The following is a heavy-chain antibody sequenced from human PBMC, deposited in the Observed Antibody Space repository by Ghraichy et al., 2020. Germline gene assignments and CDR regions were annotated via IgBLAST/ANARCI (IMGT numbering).Heavy chain of an antibody. D-gene: IGHD6-6*01. CDR2: ISGSGGST. CDR1: GFTFSSYA. CDR3: AKDVGAARGYYYYYMDV. J-gene: IGHJ6*03. V-gene: IGHV3-23*01. Sequence: GGSLRLSCAASGFTFSSYAMSWVRQAPGKGLEWVSAISGSGGSTYYADSVKGRFTISRDNSKNTLYLQMNSLRAEDTAVYYCAKDVGAARGYYYYYMDVWGKGTTVTVSS.